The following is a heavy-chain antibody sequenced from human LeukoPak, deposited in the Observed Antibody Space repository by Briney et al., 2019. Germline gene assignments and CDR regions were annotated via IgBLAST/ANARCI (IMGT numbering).Heavy chain of an antibody. CDR3: ARVPAGVIGMKDAFDI. V-gene: IGHV3-21*01. Sequence: PGGSLRLSCAASGFTFSSYAMSWVRQAPGKGLEWVSSISTSSSYIYFAASLKGRFTISRDNAKNSLYLQMNSLRAEDTAVYYCARVPAGVIGMKDAFDIWGQGTMVTVSS. D-gene: IGHD3-16*02. CDR2: ISTSSSYI. J-gene: IGHJ3*02. CDR1: GFTFSSYA.